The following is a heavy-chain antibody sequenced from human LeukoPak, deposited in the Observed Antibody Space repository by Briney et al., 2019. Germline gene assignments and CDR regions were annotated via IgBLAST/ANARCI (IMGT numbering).Heavy chain of an antibody. Sequence: SETLSLTCTVSGGSISTYYWSWIRQPPGKGLEWIGYIYYSGTTNYNPSLKSRVTISIDMSKNQFSLKLSSVTAADTAVYYCAGVGLAGGFDYWGQGTLVTVSS. CDR1: GGSISTYY. D-gene: IGHD3-16*01. V-gene: IGHV4-59*01. CDR2: IYYSGTT. J-gene: IGHJ4*02. CDR3: AGVGLAGGFDY.